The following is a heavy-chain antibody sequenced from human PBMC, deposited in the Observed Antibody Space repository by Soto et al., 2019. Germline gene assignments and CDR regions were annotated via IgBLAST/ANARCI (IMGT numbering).Heavy chain of an antibody. CDR2: ITASSSYE. D-gene: IGHD3-3*01. CDR1: VFTFSSYS. CDR3: AKDPNYDFWSGYSGSGWFDP. Sequence: PGGSLRLSCVASVFTFSSYSMNWVRQAPGKGLEWVSSITASSSYEYYADSVRGRFTISRDNAKNSLYLQMNSLRAEDTAVYYCAKDPNYDFWSGYSGSGWFDPWGQGTLVTVSS. J-gene: IGHJ5*02. V-gene: IGHV3-21*06.